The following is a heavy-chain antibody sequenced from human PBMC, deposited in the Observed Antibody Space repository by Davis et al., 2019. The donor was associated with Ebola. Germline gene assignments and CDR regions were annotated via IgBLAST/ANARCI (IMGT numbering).Heavy chain of an antibody. CDR3: ARAPENYYDSSGLDGMDV. CDR2: IYPGDSDT. V-gene: IGHV5-51*01. D-gene: IGHD3-22*01. CDR1: GYSFTSYW. J-gene: IGHJ6*02. Sequence: KVSCKGSGYSFTSYWIGWVRQMPGKGLEWMGIIYPGDSDTRYSPSFQGQVTISADKSISTAYLQWSSLKASDTAMYYCARAPENYYDSSGLDGMDVWGQGTTVTVSS.